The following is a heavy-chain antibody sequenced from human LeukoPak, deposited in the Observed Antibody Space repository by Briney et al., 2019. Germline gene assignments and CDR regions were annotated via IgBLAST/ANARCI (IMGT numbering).Heavy chain of an antibody. CDR1: GGSFSGYY. Sequence: SETLSLTCAVYGGSFSGYYWSWIRQPPGKGLEWIGEINHSGSTNYNPSLKSRVTISVDTSKNQFSLKLSSVTAADTAVYYCARTTRHYYGSGRNLTPWPAGLDVWGQGITVTVS. V-gene: IGHV4-34*01. D-gene: IGHD3-10*01. CDR2: INHSGST. J-gene: IGHJ6*02. CDR3: ARTTRHYYGSGRNLTPWPAGLDV.